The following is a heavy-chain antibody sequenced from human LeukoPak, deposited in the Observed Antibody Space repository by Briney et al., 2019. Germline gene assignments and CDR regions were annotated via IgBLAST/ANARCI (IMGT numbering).Heavy chain of an antibody. CDR3: ARAIWPIYANWFDP. CDR2: IYHSGST. CDR1: GYSITSGYY. Sequence: SETLSLTCTLSGYSITSGYYWGWIRPPPGKGLEWIGSIYHSGSTYYNPSLKSRVTISVDTSKNQFSLKLSSVTAADTAVYYCARAIWPIYANWFDPWGQGTLVTVSS. D-gene: IGHD2/OR15-2a*01. V-gene: IGHV4-38-2*02. J-gene: IGHJ5*02.